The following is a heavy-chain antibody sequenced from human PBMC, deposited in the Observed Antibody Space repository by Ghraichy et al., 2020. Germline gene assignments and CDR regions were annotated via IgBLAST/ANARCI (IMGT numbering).Heavy chain of an antibody. CDR2: IWYDGSNK. J-gene: IGHJ4*02. Sequence: LSLTCAASGFTFSSYGMHWVRQAPGKGLEWVAVIWYDGSNKYYADSVKGRFTISRDNSKNTLYLQMNSLRAEDTAVYYCARDPASNYYDSSGYYYPLDYWGQGTLVTVSS. CDR3: ARDPASNYYDSSGYYYPLDY. V-gene: IGHV3-33*01. D-gene: IGHD3-22*01. CDR1: GFTFSSYG.